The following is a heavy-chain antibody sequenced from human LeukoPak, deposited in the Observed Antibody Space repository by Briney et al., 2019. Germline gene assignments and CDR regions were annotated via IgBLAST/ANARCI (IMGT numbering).Heavy chain of an antibody. Sequence: VASVKVSCKASGYTFTSYGISWVRQAPGQGLEWMGWISAYNGNTNYAQKLQGRVTMTTDTSTSTAYMELRSLRSDDTAVYYCARDPFQTYYYDSSSYDLDYWGQGTLVTVSS. J-gene: IGHJ4*02. V-gene: IGHV1-18*01. D-gene: IGHD3-22*01. CDR2: ISAYNGNT. CDR3: ARDPFQTYYYDSSSYDLDY. CDR1: GYTFTSYG.